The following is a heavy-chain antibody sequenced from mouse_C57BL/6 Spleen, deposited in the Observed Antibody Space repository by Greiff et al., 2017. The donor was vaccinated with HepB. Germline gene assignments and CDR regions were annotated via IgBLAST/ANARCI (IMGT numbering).Heavy chain of an antibody. D-gene: IGHD2-3*01. V-gene: IGHV1-61*01. CDR1: GYTFTSYW. J-gene: IGHJ4*01. Sequence: QVQLQQPGAELVRPGSSVKLSCKASGYTFTSYWMDWVKQRPGQGLEWIGNIYPSDSETHYNQKFKDKATLTVDKSSSTAYMQLSSLTSADAAVYYCAREIYDGTTRAMDYWGQGTSVTVSS. CDR3: AREIYDGTTRAMDY. CDR2: IYPSDSET.